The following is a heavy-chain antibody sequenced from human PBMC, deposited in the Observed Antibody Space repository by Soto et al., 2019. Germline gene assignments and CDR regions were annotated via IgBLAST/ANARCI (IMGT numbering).Heavy chain of an antibody. CDR2: INPNSGGT. CDR1: GYTFTGYY. CDR3: ARDHADISSGSYYYGMDG. Sequence: GASVKVSCKASGYTFTGYYMHWVRQAPGQGLEWMGWINPNSGGTNYAQKFQGWVTMTRDTSISTAYMELSRLRSDDTAVYYCARDHADISSGSYYYGMDGWGQGTTVTVSS. D-gene: IGHD6-19*01. J-gene: IGHJ6*02. V-gene: IGHV1-2*04.